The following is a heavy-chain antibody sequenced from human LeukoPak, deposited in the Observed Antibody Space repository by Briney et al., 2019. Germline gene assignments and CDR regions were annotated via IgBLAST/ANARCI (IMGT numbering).Heavy chain of an antibody. CDR3: AKDRTAMVTGPYYGMDV. V-gene: IGHV1-69*13. CDR1: GGTFSSYA. D-gene: IGHD5-18*01. Sequence: SVKVSCKASGGTFSSYAISWVRQAPGQGLEWMGGIIPIFGTANYAQKFQGRVTITADESTSTAYMELSSLRSEDTAVYYCAKDRTAMVTGPYYGMDVWGQGTTVTVSS. J-gene: IGHJ6*02. CDR2: IIPIFGTA.